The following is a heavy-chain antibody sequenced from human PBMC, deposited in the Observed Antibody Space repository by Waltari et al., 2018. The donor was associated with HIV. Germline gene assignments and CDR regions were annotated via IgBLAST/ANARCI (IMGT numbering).Heavy chain of an antibody. CDR2: IYSSGKT. Sequence: EVQLVESGGGLIQPGGSLRLSCAASGFTVSSHYMSWVRQAPGKGLGLVAVIYSSGKTDYADSVKGRFTISGDNAKNTLELQMNRLRGEDTAVYYCDMYYDDSSGYSAAVWGQGTTVTVSS. J-gene: IGHJ6*02. CDR3: DMYYDDSSGYSAAV. V-gene: IGHV3-53*01. D-gene: IGHD3-16*01. CDR1: GFTVSSHY.